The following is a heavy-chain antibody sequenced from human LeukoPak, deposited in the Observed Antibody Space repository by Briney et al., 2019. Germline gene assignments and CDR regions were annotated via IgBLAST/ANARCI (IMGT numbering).Heavy chain of an antibody. Sequence: KPSETLSLTCTVSSYSISSGYYWGWIRQPPGKGLEWIGSIYHSGSTYYNPSLKSRVTISVDTSKNQFSLKLSSVTAADTAVYYCATNNYYGSGESDYWGQGTLVTVFS. CDR1: SYSISSGYY. D-gene: IGHD3-10*01. J-gene: IGHJ4*02. CDR3: ATNNYYGSGESDY. CDR2: IYHSGST. V-gene: IGHV4-38-2*02.